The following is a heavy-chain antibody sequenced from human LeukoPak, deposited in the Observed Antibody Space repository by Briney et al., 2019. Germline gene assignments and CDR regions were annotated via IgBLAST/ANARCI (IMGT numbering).Heavy chain of an antibody. Sequence: GGSLRLSCAASAFTFSSYSMNWVRQAPGKGLEWVSSISSSGSYIYYADSVKGRFTISRDNAKNSLYLQMNSLRAEDTAVYYCARDLREYYYYYMDVWGKGTTVTVSS. V-gene: IGHV3-21*01. CDR2: ISSSGSYI. J-gene: IGHJ6*03. CDR1: AFTFSSYS. CDR3: ARDLREYYYYYMDV.